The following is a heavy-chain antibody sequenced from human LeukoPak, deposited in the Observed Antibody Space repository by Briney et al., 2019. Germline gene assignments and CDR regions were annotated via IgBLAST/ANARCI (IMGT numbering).Heavy chain of an antibody. D-gene: IGHD3-22*01. CDR3: ARDYYDSSGHFDY. J-gene: IGHJ4*02. CDR2: IYYSGST. Sequence: SETLSLTCTVSGGSISSSSYYWGWIRQPPGKGLEWIGSIYYSGSTYYNPSLKSRVTISVDTSKNQFSLKLSSVTAADTAVYYCARDYYDSSGHFDYWGQGTLVTVSS. CDR1: GGSISSSSYY. V-gene: IGHV4-39*07.